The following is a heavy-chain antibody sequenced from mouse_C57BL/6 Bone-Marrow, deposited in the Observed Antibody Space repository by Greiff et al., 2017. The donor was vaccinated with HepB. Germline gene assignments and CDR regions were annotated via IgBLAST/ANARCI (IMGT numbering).Heavy chain of an antibody. D-gene: IGHD1-1*02. CDR1: GYTFTSYW. V-gene: IGHV1-64*01. Sequence: QVQLQQPGAELVKPGASVKLSCKASGYTFTSYWMHWVKQRPGQGLAWIGMLHPNSGSTNYNEKFKSKATLTVDKSSSTAYMQLSSLTSEDSAVYYCARGLWEAMDYWGQGTSVTVSS. CDR2: LHPNSGST. CDR3: ARGLWEAMDY. J-gene: IGHJ4*01.